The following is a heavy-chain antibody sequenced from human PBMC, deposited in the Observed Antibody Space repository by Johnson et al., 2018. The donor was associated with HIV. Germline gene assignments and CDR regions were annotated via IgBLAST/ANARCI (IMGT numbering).Heavy chain of an antibody. Sequence: EVQVVESEGGLVQPGGSLRLSCTASGFTFGNYWMSWVRQAPGKGLEWVANIKQDGSEKYYVDSVKGRFTISRDNAKNSLYLQTNSLRAEDTAVYYCARDLGGRSAFDIWGQGTMVTVSS. V-gene: IGHV3-7*01. CDR1: GFTFGNYW. CDR2: IKQDGSEK. D-gene: IGHD2-15*01. J-gene: IGHJ3*02. CDR3: ARDLGGRSAFDI.